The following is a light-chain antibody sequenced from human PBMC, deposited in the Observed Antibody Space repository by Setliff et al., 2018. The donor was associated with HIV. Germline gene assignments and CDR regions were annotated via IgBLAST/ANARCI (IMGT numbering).Light chain of an antibody. CDR3: SSYSRTTLQV. CDR1: STDISTFTF. J-gene: IGLJ1*01. Sequence: QSVLAQPASVSGSPGQSLTISCTGTSTDISTFTFVSWFQQYPGKAPKLIIYEVSQRPSGVSGRFSASKSGNTASLTISGLQADDEADYYCSSYSRTTLQVFGTGTKGTVL. CDR2: EVS. V-gene: IGLV2-14*03.